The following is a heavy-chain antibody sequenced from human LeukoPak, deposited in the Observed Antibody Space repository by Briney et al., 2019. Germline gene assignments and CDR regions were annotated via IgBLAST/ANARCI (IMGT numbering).Heavy chain of an antibody. CDR2: IYYSGST. V-gene: IGHV4-59*08. CDR3: ASYSSSWPNYYFDH. J-gene: IGHJ4*02. CDR1: GGSISSYY. Sequence: SETLSLTCTVSGGSISSYYWSWIRQPPGKGLEWIGYIYYSGSTNYNPSLKSRVTMSVDTSKNQISLKLSSVTAADTAVYYCASYSSSWPNYYFDHWGQGTLVTVSS. D-gene: IGHD6-13*01.